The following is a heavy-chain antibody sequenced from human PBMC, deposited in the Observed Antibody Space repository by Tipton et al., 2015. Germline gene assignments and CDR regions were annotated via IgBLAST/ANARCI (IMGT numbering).Heavy chain of an antibody. CDR2: INHSGST. D-gene: IGHD3-3*01. Sequence: TLSLTCSVSSDSISKYYWSWIRQPPGKGLEWIGEINHSGSTNYNPSLKSRVTISVDTSKNQFSLKVNSVTAADTAVYYCACQDYDLLSRDYPAIDYWGQGTLVIVSS. CDR1: SDSISKYY. CDR3: ACQDYDLLSRDYPAIDY. V-gene: IGHV4-34*01. J-gene: IGHJ4*02.